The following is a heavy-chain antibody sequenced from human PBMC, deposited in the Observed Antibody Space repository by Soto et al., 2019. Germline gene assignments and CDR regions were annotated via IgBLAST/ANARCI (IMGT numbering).Heavy chain of an antibody. Sequence: QLQLQESGPGLVKPSETLSLTCTVSGGSISSSSYYWGWIRQPPGKGLEWIGSIYYSGSTYYNPSLKSRVTISVDTSKNQFSLKLSSVTAADTAVYYCARLSGGYGSGSYPDYWGQGTLVTVSS. J-gene: IGHJ4*02. CDR3: ARLSGGYGSGSYPDY. CDR2: IYYSGST. D-gene: IGHD3-10*01. CDR1: GGSISSSSYY. V-gene: IGHV4-39*01.